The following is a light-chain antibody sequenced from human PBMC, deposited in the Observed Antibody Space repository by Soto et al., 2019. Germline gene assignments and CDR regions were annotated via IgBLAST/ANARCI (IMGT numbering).Light chain of an antibody. J-gene: IGKJ1*01. CDR2: GAS. CDR1: QSVSSN. CDR3: QQYNDWPRT. V-gene: IGKV3-15*01. Sequence: EIVMTQSPATLSVSPGERATLSCRASQSVSSNLAWYQQRPGQAPRLLIYGASTRATVIPARFSGSGSGTEFTLTISSLQSEDYAVYYCQQYNDWPRTFGQGTKVDIK.